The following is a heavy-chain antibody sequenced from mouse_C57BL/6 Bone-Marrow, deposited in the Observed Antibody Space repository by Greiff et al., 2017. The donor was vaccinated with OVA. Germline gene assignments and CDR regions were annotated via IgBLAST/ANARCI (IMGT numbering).Heavy chain of an antibody. D-gene: IGHD2-5*01. J-gene: IGHJ4*01. CDR2: IDPETGGT. V-gene: IGHV1-15*01. CDR3: ARGYSNYYAMDY. Sequence: QVQLQQSGAELVRPGASVTLSCKASGYTFTDYEMHWVKQTPVHGLEWIGAIDPETGGTAYNQKFKGKAILTADKSSSTAYMALRSLTSEDSAVDDSARGYSNYYAMDYWGQGTSVTVSS. CDR1: GYTFTDYE.